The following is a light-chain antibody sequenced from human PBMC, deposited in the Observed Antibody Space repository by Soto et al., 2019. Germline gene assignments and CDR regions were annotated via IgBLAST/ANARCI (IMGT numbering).Light chain of an antibody. J-gene: IGLJ2*01. Sequence: QSALTQHASVSGSPGQSITISCTGTSSDVGGYNYVSWYQQHPGKAPNLITFDVSNRPSGVSNRFSGSKSGNSASLTISGLQAEDEADYYCSSYTGSNTPVVFGGGTKLTV. CDR3: SSYTGSNTPVV. CDR1: SSDVGGYNY. CDR2: DVS. V-gene: IGLV2-14*01.